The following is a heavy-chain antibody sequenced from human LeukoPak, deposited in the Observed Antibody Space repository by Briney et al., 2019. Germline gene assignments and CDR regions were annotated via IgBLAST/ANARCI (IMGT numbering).Heavy chain of an antibody. V-gene: IGHV3-53*01. D-gene: IGHD3-22*01. Sequence: PGGSLRLSCAASGFTVSSNYMSWVRQAPGKGLEWVSVIYSGGSTYYADSVKGRFTISRDNSKNTLYLQMNSLRAEDTAVYYCARSTRAQGYYYDSSGRYYFDYWGQGTLVTVSS. CDR2: IYSGGST. J-gene: IGHJ4*02. CDR1: GFTVSSNY. CDR3: ARSTRAQGYYYDSSGRYYFDY.